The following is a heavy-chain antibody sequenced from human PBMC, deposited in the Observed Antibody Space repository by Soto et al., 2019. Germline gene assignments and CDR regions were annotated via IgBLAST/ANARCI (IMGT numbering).Heavy chain of an antibody. J-gene: IGHJ4*02. CDR2: IIPMFGTP. Sequence: SVKVSCKASGVTFNRQDMRWVRQAPGQGLEWMGGIIPMFGTPHYAEKFQDRVTITADESTGTAYLELSSLTSEDTAVYYCAREGFSRGRRREDYWGQGTLVTVSS. CDR3: AREGFSRGRRREDY. CDR1: GVTFNRQD. V-gene: IGHV1-69*13. D-gene: IGHD3-10*01.